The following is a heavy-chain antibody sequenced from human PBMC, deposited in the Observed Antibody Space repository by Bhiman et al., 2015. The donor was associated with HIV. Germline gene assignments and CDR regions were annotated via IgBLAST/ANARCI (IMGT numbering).Heavy chain of an antibody. CDR1: GFTFSSYG. V-gene: IGHV3-30*02. J-gene: IGHJ4*02. Sequence: QVQLVESGGGVVQPGGSLRVSCAASGFTFSSYGMHWVRQAPGKGLESVSFRYDGSNKYYADSVKGRFTISRDNSKNTLYLQMHSLRAEDTAVYYCAKSDQTHFDYWGQGTLVTVSS. CDR3: AKSDQTHFDY. CDR2: RYDGSNK.